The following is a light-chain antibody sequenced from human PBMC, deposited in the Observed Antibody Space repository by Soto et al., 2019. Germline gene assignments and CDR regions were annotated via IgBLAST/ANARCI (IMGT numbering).Light chain of an antibody. Sequence: QSALTQPASVSGSPGQSITISCTGTSSDVGSYNLVSWYQQHPGKAPKLMSYEGSKRPSGVSNRFSGSKSGNTASLTISGLQAEDEADYYCCSYAGSSTSVVFGGGTKATVL. J-gene: IGLJ2*01. CDR2: EGS. CDR3: CSYAGSSTSVV. V-gene: IGLV2-23*01. CDR1: SSDVGSYNL.